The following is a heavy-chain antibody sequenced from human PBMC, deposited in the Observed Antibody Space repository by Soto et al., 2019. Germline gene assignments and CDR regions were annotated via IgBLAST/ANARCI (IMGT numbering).Heavy chain of an antibody. CDR2: IGGSGHST. Sequence: EVQLLESGGGLVQPGGSLRLSCAASGFTFSNSAMSWVRQAPGKGLEWVSAIGGSGHSTYYADSVKGRFTISRDNSKNTLFLQMNSLRAEDTAVYYCAKDLYSSSPNWLDPWGQGTLVTVSS. J-gene: IGHJ5*02. CDR1: GFTFSNSA. V-gene: IGHV3-23*01. D-gene: IGHD6-6*01. CDR3: AKDLYSSSPNWLDP.